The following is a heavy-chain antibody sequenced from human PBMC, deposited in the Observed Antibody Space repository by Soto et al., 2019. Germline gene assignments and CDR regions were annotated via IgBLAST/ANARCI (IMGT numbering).Heavy chain of an antibody. Sequence: SETLSLTCTVSGGSISSSSYYWGWIRQPRGKGLEWIGSIFYSGSTYYNPSLQSRVTISVDTSKNQFSLKLSSVTAADTAVYYCARRFGGYSYGYVDYWGQGTLVTVSS. J-gene: IGHJ4*02. CDR1: GGSISSSSYY. D-gene: IGHD5-18*01. CDR3: ARRFGGYSYGYVDY. CDR2: IFYSGST. V-gene: IGHV4-39*01.